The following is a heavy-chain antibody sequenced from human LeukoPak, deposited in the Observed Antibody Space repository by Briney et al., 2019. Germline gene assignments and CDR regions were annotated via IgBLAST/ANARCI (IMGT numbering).Heavy chain of an antibody. CDR3: ARSLVGATTTNWFDP. D-gene: IGHD1-26*01. V-gene: IGHV3-21*01. CDR1: GFTFSSYE. CDR2: ISSSTNYI. Sequence: GGSLRLSCAASGFTFSSYEMNWVRQAPGKGLEWVSSISSSTNYIYYADSVKGRFTISRDNAKNSLHLQMNSLRAEDTAVYYCARSLVGATTTNWFDPWGQGTLVTVSS. J-gene: IGHJ5*02.